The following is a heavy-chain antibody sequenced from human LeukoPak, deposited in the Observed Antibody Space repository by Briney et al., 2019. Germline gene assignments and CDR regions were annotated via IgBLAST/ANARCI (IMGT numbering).Heavy chain of an antibody. V-gene: IGHV3-23*01. CDR2: ISGSGGST. CDR3: AKDGGLSGNAFDI. J-gene: IGHJ3*02. CDR1: GFTFSSYA. Sequence: PGGPLRLSCAASGFTFSSYAMSWVRQAPGKGLEWVSAISGSGGSTYYADSVKGRFTISRDNSKNTLYLQMNSLRAEDTAVYYCAKDGGLSGNAFDIWGQGTMVTVSS. D-gene: IGHD2-15*01.